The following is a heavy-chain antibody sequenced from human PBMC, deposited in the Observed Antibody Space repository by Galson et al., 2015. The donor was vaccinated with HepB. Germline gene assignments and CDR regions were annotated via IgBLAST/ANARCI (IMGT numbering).Heavy chain of an antibody. V-gene: IGHV1-18*01. CDR1: GYTFSSHG. D-gene: IGHD6-6*01. Sequence: SVKVSCKVSGYTFSSHGISWVRQAPGQGLEWMGWISVYNGYTNYAQKLQGRVVMTTDTPTNTVYMELRSLRFDDTAVYYCARARYSSSPPDYWGQGTLVTVSS. CDR3: ARARYSSSPPDY. CDR2: ISVYNGYT. J-gene: IGHJ4*02.